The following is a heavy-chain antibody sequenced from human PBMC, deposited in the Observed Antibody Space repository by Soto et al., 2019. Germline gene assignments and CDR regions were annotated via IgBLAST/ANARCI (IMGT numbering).Heavy chain of an antibody. D-gene: IGHD3-3*01. Sequence: SETLSLTCTVSGGSISSSSYYWGWIRQPPGKGLEWIGSIYYSGSTYYNPSLKSRVTIPVDTSKNQFSLKLSSVTAADTAVYYCASRRNYDFWSGYAREFDPWGQGTLVTVSS. V-gene: IGHV4-39*01. CDR1: GGSISSSSYY. J-gene: IGHJ5*02. CDR3: ASRRNYDFWSGYAREFDP. CDR2: IYYSGST.